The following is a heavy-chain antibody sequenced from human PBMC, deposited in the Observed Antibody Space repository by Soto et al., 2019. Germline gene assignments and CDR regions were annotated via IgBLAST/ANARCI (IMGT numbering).Heavy chain of an antibody. CDR1: VDSISTYY. V-gene: IGHV4-4*07. D-gene: IGHD1-20*01. J-gene: IGHJ6*02. CDR2: IDASGNT. Sequence: SETLSLTCTVSVDSISTYYWSWIRRPAGKGLEWIGRIDASGNTNYNPSLKSRVTMSAXXXKXXXXLKLTSXXAAXTAVYYCARYSNNWFQTEGMDVWGQGTTVTVSS. CDR3: ARYSNNWFQTEGMDV.